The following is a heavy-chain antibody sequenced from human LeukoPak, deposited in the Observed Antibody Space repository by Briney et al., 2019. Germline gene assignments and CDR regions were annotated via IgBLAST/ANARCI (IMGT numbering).Heavy chain of an antibody. V-gene: IGHV1-24*01. J-gene: IGHJ4*02. Sequence: ASVKVSCKVSGYTLTELSMHWVRQAPGKGLEWMGGFDPEDGETIYAQKFQGRVTMNEDTSTDKSYMELSSLRSKDTAVYYCATACTNGVCYASYYFDYWGQGTLVTVSS. CDR2: FDPEDGET. CDR1: GYTLTELS. CDR3: ATACTNGVCYASYYFDY. D-gene: IGHD2-8*01.